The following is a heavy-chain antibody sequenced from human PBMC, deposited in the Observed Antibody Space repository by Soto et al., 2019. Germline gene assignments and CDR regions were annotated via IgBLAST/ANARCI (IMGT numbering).Heavy chain of an antibody. D-gene: IGHD3-22*01. Sequence: PGASLKISCRTSGYRFTSYWIAWVRQMPGKGLEWMGIIFPSDSDTRYSPSFQGQVTISADRSTSTVFLQWASLKASYTAAYFCARKDKSGYFNWFDPWGQGTLVTAPQ. CDR3: ARKDKSGYFNWFDP. CDR1: GYRFTSYW. J-gene: IGHJ5*02. CDR2: IFPSDSDT. V-gene: IGHV5-51*01.